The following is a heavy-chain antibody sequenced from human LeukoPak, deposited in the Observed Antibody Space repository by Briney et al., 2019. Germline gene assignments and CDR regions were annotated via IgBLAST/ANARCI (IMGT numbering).Heavy chain of an antibody. CDR3: ARDYYSDAFDI. CDR2: ISAYNGNT. Sequence: GASVKVSCKASGYTFTSYYMHWVRQAPGQGLEWMGWISAYNGNTNYAQKLQGRVTMTTDTSTSTAYMELRSLRSDDTAVYYCARDYYSDAFDIWGQGTMVTVSS. J-gene: IGHJ3*02. CDR1: GYTFTSYY. D-gene: IGHD3-22*01. V-gene: IGHV1-18*04.